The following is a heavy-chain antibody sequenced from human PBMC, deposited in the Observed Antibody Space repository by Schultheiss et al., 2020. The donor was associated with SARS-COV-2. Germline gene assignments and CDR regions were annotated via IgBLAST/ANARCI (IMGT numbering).Heavy chain of an antibody. J-gene: IGHJ5*02. CDR2: ISSSSSYI. CDR1: GFTFSSYS. CDR3: ARGALGSWYVGWFDP. D-gene: IGHD6-13*01. V-gene: IGHV3-21*01. Sequence: GGSLRLSCAASGFTFSSYSMNWVRQAPGKGLEWVSSISSSSSYIYYADSVKGRFTISRDNSKNTLYLQMNSLRAEDTAVYYCARGALGSWYVGWFDPWGQGTLVTVSS.